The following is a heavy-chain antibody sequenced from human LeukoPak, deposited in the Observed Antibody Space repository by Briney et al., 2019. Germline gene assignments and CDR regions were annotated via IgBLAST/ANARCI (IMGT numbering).Heavy chain of an antibody. V-gene: IGHV3-66*01. CDR1: GFTVSSNY. Sequence: GGSLRLSCAASGFTVSSNYMSWVRQAPGKGLEWVSIIYSDGSTYYADSVKGRFTISRDNSKNALYLQMNSLRAEDTAVYYCARGPHLALDTDDAFDIWGQGTMVTVSS. D-gene: IGHD5-18*01. CDR2: IYSDGST. J-gene: IGHJ3*02. CDR3: ARGPHLALDTDDAFDI.